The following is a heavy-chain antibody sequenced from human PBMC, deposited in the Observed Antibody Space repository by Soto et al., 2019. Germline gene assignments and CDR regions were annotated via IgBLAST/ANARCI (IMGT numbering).Heavy chain of an antibody. Sequence: QVQLQESGPGLVKPSETLSLTCTVSAGSISTYYWSWIRQPPGKGLEWIGYIYYSGSTNYNPSLKSRVTISVDTSKNQFSLKLTSVTAADTAVYYCARFNYCNSGTSGYYYYGMDVWGQGTTVTVSS. CDR1: AGSISTYY. V-gene: IGHV4-59*08. J-gene: IGHJ6*02. CDR3: ARFNYCNSGTSGYYYYGMDV. CDR2: IYYSGST. D-gene: IGHD2-2*01.